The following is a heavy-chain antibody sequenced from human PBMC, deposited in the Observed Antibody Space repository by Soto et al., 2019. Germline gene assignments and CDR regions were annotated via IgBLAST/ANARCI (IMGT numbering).Heavy chain of an antibody. J-gene: IGHJ4*02. CDR1: GVSVSSGSYY. CDR2: IYYSGST. Sequence: SETLSLTCTVSGVSVSSGSYYWSWIRQPPGKGLEWIGYIYYSGSTNYNPSLKSRVTISVDTSKNQFSLKLSSVTAADTAVYYCAREDYDYVWGSYRAIDYWGQGTLVTVSS. CDR3: AREDYDYVWGSYRAIDY. D-gene: IGHD3-16*02. V-gene: IGHV4-61*01.